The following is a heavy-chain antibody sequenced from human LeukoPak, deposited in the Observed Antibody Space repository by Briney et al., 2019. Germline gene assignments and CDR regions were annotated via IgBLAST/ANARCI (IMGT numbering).Heavy chain of an antibody. J-gene: IGHJ4*02. Sequence: GGSLRLSCAASGFTFSSYSMNWVRQAPGKGLEWVSSISSSSSYIYYADSVKGRFTISTDNAKNSLYLQMNSLRAEDTAVYYCARDKVGTTGYWGQGTLVTVSS. D-gene: IGHD1-1*01. CDR2: ISSSSSYI. CDR1: GFTFSSYS. CDR3: ARDKVGTTGY. V-gene: IGHV3-21*01.